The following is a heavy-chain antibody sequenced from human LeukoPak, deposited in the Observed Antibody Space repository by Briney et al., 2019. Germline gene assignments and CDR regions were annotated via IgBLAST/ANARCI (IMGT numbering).Heavy chain of an antibody. Sequence: PSETLSLTCTVSGXSVSSGSYYWSWTRQPPGKGLESIGYIYYSGSTNYNPSLKSRVTISVDTSKNQFSLKLSSVTAADTAVYYCARDSLDTCSGGSCYDIWGQGTMVTVSS. CDR3: ARDSLDTCSGGSCYDI. D-gene: IGHD2-15*01. V-gene: IGHV4-61*01. J-gene: IGHJ3*02. CDR2: IYYSGST. CDR1: GXSVSSGSYY.